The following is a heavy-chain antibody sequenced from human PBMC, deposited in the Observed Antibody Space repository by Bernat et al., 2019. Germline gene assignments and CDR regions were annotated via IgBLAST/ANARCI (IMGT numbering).Heavy chain of an antibody. CDR3: AKEKHSNTYYYVVDFDY. Sequence: EVQLLESGGGLVQPGGSLRISCAASGFTFSRYAMSWVRQAPGKGLEWVSALSGSGGSTSYADSVKGRFTISRDNSKNTLYLHMNSLRAEDTAEYYCAKEKHSNTYYYVVDFDYWGQGTLVTVSS. V-gene: IGHV3-23*01. D-gene: IGHD3-22*01. CDR1: GFTFSRYA. CDR2: LSGSGGST. J-gene: IGHJ4*02.